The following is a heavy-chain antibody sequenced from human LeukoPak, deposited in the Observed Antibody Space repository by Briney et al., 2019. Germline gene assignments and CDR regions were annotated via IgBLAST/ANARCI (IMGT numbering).Heavy chain of an antibody. V-gene: IGHV1-8*01. CDR3: TRGALEGDFFDP. J-gene: IGHJ5*02. CDR2: MTPNGGDT. Sequence: ASVKVSCKASGYAFTTYDITWVRQAPGQRLEWMGWMTPNGGDTAYAEIFQDRVTMTSDTTTNTAYLELRSLTSEDTAIYYCTRGALEGDFFDPWGQGTLVTVSS. D-gene: IGHD1-26*01. CDR1: GYAFTTYD.